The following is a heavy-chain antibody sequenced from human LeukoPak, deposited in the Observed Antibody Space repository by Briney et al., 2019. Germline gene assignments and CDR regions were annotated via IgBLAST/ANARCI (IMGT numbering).Heavy chain of an antibody. V-gene: IGHV3-23*01. CDR2: ISGSSGST. Sequence: GGSLRLSCAASGFTFSSYAMSWVRQAPGKGLEWVSAISGSSGSTYYADSVKGRFTISRDNSKNTLYLQMNSLRAEDTAVYYCAKDTTMIPLNWFDPWGQGTLVTVSS. J-gene: IGHJ5*02. D-gene: IGHD3-22*01. CDR1: GFTFSSYA. CDR3: AKDTTMIPLNWFDP.